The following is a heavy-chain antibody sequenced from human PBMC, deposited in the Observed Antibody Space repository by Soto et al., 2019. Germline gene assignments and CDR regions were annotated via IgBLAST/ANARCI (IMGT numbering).Heavy chain of an antibody. CDR2: ISCSGGST. V-gene: IGHV3-23*01. J-gene: IGHJ3*02. CDR3: AKPYSSGYYGGAFDI. Sequence: PGGSLRLSCAASGFTFSSYAMSWVRQAPGKGLEWVSAISCSGGSTYYADSVKGGFTISRDNSKNTLYLQMNSLRAEDTAVYYCAKPYSSGYYGGAFDIWGQGTMVTVSS. D-gene: IGHD3-22*01. CDR1: GFTFSSYA.